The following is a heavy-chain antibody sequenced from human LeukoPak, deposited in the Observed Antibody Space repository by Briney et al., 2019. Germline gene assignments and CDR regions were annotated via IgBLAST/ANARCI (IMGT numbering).Heavy chain of an antibody. CDR2: IIPMLNAA. D-gene: IGHD4/OR15-4a*01. Sequence: SVTVSCKASGGSFTNHVISWVRQAPGQGLEWVGGIIPMLNAADYALKMQGRVTITADESTTTAYLELNSLRSEDTAVYYCARALLDDYGGDFDSWGQGTMVIVSS. V-gene: IGHV1-69*01. CDR3: ARALLDDYGGDFDS. CDR1: GGSFTNHV. J-gene: IGHJ4*02.